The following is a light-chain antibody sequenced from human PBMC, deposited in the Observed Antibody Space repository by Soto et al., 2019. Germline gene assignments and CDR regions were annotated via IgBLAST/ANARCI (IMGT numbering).Light chain of an antibody. J-gene: IGKJ5*01. CDR1: QSVSSSY. Sequence: EIVLTQSPGTLSLSPGERATLSCRASQSVSSSYLAWYQQKPGQAPRLLIYGASSRATGIPDRFSGSGSATDFTLTISRLEPEDFAVYYCQQYGSSPSITFGQGTRLEI. V-gene: IGKV3-20*01. CDR2: GAS. CDR3: QQYGSSPSIT.